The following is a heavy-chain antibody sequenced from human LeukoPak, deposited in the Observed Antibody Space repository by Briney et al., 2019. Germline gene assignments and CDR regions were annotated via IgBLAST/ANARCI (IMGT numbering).Heavy chain of an antibody. D-gene: IGHD2-15*01. CDR1: GYTFTSYD. J-gene: IGHJ5*02. CDR2: MNPNSGNT. CDR3: ARGRPFDVVVEAATANWFDP. Sequence: ASVKVSCKASGYTFTSYDINWVRQATGQGLQGMGWMNPNSGNTGYAQKFQGRVTMTRDTSISTAYMELSSLRSEDTAVYYCARGRPFDVVVEAATANWFDPWGQGTLVTVSS. V-gene: IGHV1-8*01.